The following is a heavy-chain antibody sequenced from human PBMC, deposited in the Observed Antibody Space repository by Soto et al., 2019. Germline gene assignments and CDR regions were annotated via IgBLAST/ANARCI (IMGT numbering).Heavy chain of an antibody. CDR1: GGSISSGDYY. J-gene: IGHJ5*02. CDR3: ARERPDGSRLDP. CDR2: IDYSGST. Sequence: QVQLQESGPGLVKPSQTLSLTCTVSGGSISSGDYYWSWIRQPPGKGMDWIGYIDYSGSTYYHPYLKSRVTISVDTSKNQFSLKLSSVTAADTAVYYCARERPDGSRLDPWGQGTLVTVSS. D-gene: IGHD6-13*01. V-gene: IGHV4-30-4*01.